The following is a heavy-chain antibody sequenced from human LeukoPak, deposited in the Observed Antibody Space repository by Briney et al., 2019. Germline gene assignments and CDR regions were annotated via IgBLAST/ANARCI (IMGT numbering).Heavy chain of an antibody. CDR3: ARTWRRRLWYFDL. D-gene: IGHD1-1*01. V-gene: IGHV4-34*01. J-gene: IGHJ2*01. CDR1: GGSFSGYY. CDR2: INHSGST. Sequence: PSETLSRTGAVYGGSFSGYYWSWLRQPPGQGREGIWEINHSGSTNYNPSLKSRFTISVDTSKNQFSLKLSSVTAADTAVYYCARTWRRRLWYFDLWGRGTLVTVSS.